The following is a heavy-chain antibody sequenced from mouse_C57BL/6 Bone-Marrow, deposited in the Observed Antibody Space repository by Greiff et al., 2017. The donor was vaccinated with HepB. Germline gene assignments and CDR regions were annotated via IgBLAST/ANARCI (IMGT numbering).Heavy chain of an antibody. CDR2: IRLKSDNYAT. CDR3: TGRWLLRNYFDY. Sequence: DVKLVESGGGLVQPGGSMKLSCVASGFTFSNYWMNWVRQSPEKGLEWVAQIRLKSDNYATHYAESVKGRFTISRDDSKSSVYLPRNNLRAEDTGIYYCTGRWLLRNYFDYWGQGTTLTVSS. CDR1: GFTFSNYW. V-gene: IGHV6-3*01. D-gene: IGHD2-3*01. J-gene: IGHJ2*01.